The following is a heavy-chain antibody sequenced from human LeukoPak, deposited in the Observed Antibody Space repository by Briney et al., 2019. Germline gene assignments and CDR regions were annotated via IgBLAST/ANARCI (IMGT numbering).Heavy chain of an antibody. J-gene: IGHJ4*02. Sequence: ASVKVSCKASGYTFTSYDINWVRQAPGQGLEWMGWMNPNSGNTGYAQKFQGRVTVTRNTSISTAYMELSSLRSEDTAVYYCARGLFYDSSGYTNLNYWGQGTLVTVSS. CDR3: ARGLFYDSSGYTNLNY. CDR1: GYTFTSYD. V-gene: IGHV1-8*01. D-gene: IGHD3-22*01. CDR2: MNPNSGNT.